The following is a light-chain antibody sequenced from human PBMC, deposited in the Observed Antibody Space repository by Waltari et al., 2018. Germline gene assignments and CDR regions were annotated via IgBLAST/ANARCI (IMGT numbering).Light chain of an antibody. J-gene: IGLJ3*02. CDR3: SSFTATVTPHWV. CDR2: AVS. CDR1: NADIGTYDS. Sequence: QSALTQPASVSGSPGQSITISCSGTNADIGTYDSVSWFQHHPGEAPKLILYAVSNRPSGVVSSFAGSKSDNTASLTIAGLQPEDEADDYCSSFTATVTPHWVFGGGTKLTVL. V-gene: IGLV2-14*01.